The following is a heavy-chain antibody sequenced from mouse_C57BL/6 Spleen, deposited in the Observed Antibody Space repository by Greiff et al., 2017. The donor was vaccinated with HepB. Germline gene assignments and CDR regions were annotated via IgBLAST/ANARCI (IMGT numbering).Heavy chain of an antibody. CDR1: GYAFSSSW. V-gene: IGHV1-82*01. Sequence: VQLQQSGPELVKPGASVKISCKASGYAFSSSWMNWVKQRPGKGLEWIGRIYPGDGDTNYNGKFKGKATLTADKSSSTAYMQLSSLTSEDSAVYFCAREITHYCDSSYYFDYWGQGTTLTVSS. CDR3: AREITHYCDSSYYFDY. CDR2: IYPGDGDT. J-gene: IGHJ2*01. D-gene: IGHD1-1*01.